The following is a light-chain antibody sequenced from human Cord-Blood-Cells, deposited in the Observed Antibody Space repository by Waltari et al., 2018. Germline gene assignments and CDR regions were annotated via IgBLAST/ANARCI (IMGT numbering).Light chain of an antibody. J-gene: IGKJ2*01. V-gene: IGKV1-5*03. Sequence: DIQMTQSPSTLSASVGDRVTITCRARQSISSWFAWYQQKPGKAPKTLIEKASSLESGLPSRVSGSGSGTEFTLTIISLQPDDFATYYCQQYNSYSYTFGQGTKLEIK. CDR1: QSISSW. CDR3: QQYNSYSYT. CDR2: KAS.